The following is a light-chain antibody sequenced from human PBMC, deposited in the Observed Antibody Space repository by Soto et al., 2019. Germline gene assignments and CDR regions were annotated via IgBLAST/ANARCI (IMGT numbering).Light chain of an antibody. CDR3: QQHTNWPLV. V-gene: IGKV3-11*01. CDR1: QNVYVY. Sequence: EIVLTQSPATLSLSPGERATLSCRASQNVYVYIAWYQQKPGQAPRLLIFDASKTAAGIPARFSGSGSGTDFTLTTSSLEPEDFAVYYCQQHTNWPLVFGQGTRL. J-gene: IGKJ5*01. CDR2: DAS.